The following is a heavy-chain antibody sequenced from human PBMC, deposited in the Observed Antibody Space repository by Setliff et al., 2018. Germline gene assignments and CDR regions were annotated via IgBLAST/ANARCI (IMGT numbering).Heavy chain of an antibody. V-gene: IGHV4-4*02. CDR1: GVSVNSLTW. CDR2: IYHDGNPKFNPSV. CDR3: AKGGTYRYFDF. D-gene: IGHD1-1*01. J-gene: IGHJ4*02. Sequence: SETLSLTCAVSGVSVNSLTWWSWVRQTPGKGLEWIGFIYHDGNPKFNPSVNYNPSLKSRAIMSVDASKNEISLKLKSVTAADTAVYYCAKGGTYRYFDFWGQGALVTVSS.